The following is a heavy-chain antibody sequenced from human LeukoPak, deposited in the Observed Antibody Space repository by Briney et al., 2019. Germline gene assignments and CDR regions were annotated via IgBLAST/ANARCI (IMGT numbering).Heavy chain of an antibody. J-gene: IGHJ4*02. D-gene: IGHD2-2*01. CDR2: INKDGNTI. Sequence: PGGSLRLSCAASGFTFSIYWMHWVRQAPGKGLVWVSHINKDGNTITYVDSVKGRFTISRDNAKNTLYLQMNSLRAEDTAVYHCVRGLGAYQFDYWGQGTLVTVSS. CDR3: VRGLGAYQFDY. CDR1: GFTFSIYW. V-gene: IGHV3-74*01.